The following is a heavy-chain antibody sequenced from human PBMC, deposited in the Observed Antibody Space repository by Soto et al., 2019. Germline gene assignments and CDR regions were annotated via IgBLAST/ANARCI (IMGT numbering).Heavy chain of an antibody. D-gene: IGHD3-22*01. V-gene: IGHV4-31*03. CDR3: ARGVVGLRKTYYYDSSGYYLFDY. CDR1: GGSISSGGYY. J-gene: IGHJ4*02. Sequence: QVQLQESGPGLVKPSQTLSLTCTVSGGSISSGGYYWSWIRQHPGKGLEWIGYIYYSGSTYYNPSLQSRVTISVDTSKNQFSLKLSSVTAADTAVYYCARGVVGLRKTYYYDSSGYYLFDYWGQGTLVTVSS. CDR2: IYYSGST.